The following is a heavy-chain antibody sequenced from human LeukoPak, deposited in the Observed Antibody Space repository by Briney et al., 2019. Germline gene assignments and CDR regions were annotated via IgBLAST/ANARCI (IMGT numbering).Heavy chain of an antibody. J-gene: IGHJ4*02. CDR3: AHRRDGYNSLDY. D-gene: IGHD5-24*01. Sequence: SGPMLVNPTQTLTLTCTFSGFSLSTSGVAVGWIRQPPGKALEWLGLIYWDDDKRYSPSLKSALTITKDTSKNQVVLTMTNMDPVDTATYYCAHRRDGYNSLDYWGQGTLVTVSS. CDR1: GFSLSTSGVA. V-gene: IGHV2-5*02. CDR2: IYWDDDK.